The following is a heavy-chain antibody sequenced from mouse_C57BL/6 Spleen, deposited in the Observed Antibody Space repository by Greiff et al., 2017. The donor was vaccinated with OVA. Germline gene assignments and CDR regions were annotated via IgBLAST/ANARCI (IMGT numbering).Heavy chain of an antibody. J-gene: IGHJ2*01. D-gene: IGHD3-1*01. V-gene: IGHV1-26*01. CDR2: INPNNGGT. CDR1: GYTFTDYY. Sequence: EVQLQQSGPELVKPGASVKISCKASGYTFTDYYMNWVKQSPGKSLEWIGDINPNNGGTSYNQKFKGKATLTVDKSSSTAYMELRSLTSEDSAVYYCARLGGHLFDYWGQGTTLTVSS. CDR3: ARLGGHLFDY.